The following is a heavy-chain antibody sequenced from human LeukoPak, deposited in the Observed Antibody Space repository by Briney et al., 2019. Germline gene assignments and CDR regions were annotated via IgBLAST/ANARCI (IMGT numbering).Heavy chain of an antibody. CDR1: GGSISSSSYY. CDR2: IYYSGST. D-gene: IGHD3-22*01. J-gene: IGHJ4*02. Sequence: SETLSLTCTVSGGSISSSSYYWGWIRQPPGKGLEWIGSIYYSGSTYYNPSLMSRVTISVDTSKNQISLKLSSVTAADTAVYYCAIDSSGHSYWGQGTLVTVSS. CDR3: AIDSSGHSY. V-gene: IGHV4-39*01.